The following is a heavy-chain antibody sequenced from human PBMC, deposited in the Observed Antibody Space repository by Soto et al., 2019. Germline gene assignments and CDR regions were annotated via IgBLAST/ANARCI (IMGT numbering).Heavy chain of an antibody. Sequence: QVQLQESGPGLVKPSETLSLTCTVSGGSISSYYWSWIRQPPGKGLEWIGYIYYSGSTNYNPSLKSRVTISVDTSKNQFSLKLSSVTAADTAVYYCSSSWYRSFAFDIWGQGTMVTVSS. J-gene: IGHJ3*02. V-gene: IGHV4-59*01. CDR1: GGSISSYY. CDR2: IYYSGST. CDR3: SSSWYRSFAFDI. D-gene: IGHD6-13*01.